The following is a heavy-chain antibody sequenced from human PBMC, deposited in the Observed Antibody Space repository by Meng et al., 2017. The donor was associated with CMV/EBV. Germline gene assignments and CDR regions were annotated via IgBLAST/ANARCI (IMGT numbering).Heavy chain of an antibody. CDR2: IYYSGST. CDR3: ARHAQGIAAAGTHGWFDP. J-gene: IGHJ5*02. CDR1: GGSISSSSYY. D-gene: IGHD6-13*01. V-gene: IGHV4-39*01. Sequence: GSLRLSCTVSGGSISSSSYYWGWIRQPPGKGLEWIGSIYYSGSTYYNPSLKSRVTISVDTSKNKFSLKLSSVTAADTTVYYCARHAQGIAAAGTHGWFDPWGQGTLVTVSS.